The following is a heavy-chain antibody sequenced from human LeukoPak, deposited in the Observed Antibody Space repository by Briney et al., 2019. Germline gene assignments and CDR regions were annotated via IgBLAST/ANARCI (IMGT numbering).Heavy chain of an antibody. CDR1: GFTFSSYW. D-gene: IGHD2-15*01. Sequence: GGSLRLSCAASGFTFSSYWMSWVRQAPGKGLEWVANIKQDGSEKYYVDSVKGRFTISRDNAKNSLYLQMNSLRAEDTAVYYCARVRHARGWYINYFDYWGQGTLVTVSS. J-gene: IGHJ4*02. CDR2: IKQDGSEK. V-gene: IGHV3-7*01. CDR3: ARVRHARGWYINYFDY.